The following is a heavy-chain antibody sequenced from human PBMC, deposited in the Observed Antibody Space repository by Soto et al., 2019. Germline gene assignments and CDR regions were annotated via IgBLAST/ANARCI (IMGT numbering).Heavy chain of an antibody. Sequence: ETLSLTCSVYGGSFSGYYWSWIRQPPGKGLEWIGEINHSGSTNYNPSLKSRVTISVDTSKNQFSLKLSSATAADTAVYYCATRGYSGYDHDYWGQGTLVTVSS. CDR1: GGSFSGYY. D-gene: IGHD5-12*01. J-gene: IGHJ4*02. CDR2: INHSGST. CDR3: ATRGYSGYDHDY. V-gene: IGHV4-34*01.